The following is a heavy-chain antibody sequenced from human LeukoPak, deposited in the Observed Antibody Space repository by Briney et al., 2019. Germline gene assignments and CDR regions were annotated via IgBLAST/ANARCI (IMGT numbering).Heavy chain of an antibody. CDR1: GFTFNTYS. D-gene: IGHD3-10*01. V-gene: IGHV3-21*04. J-gene: IGHJ4*02. CDR3: AKDKGSYYYGSGSGSFDY. CDR2: ISDNSNYI. Sequence: GSLRLSCAASGFTFNTYSMNWVRQAPGKGLEWVSSISDNSNYIYYSDSVEGRFTISRDNARNSLYLQMNSLRAEDTALYYCAKDKGSYYYGSGSGSFDYWGQGTLVTVSS.